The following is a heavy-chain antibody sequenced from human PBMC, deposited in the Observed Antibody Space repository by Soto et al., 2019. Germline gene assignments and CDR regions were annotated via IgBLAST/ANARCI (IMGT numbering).Heavy chain of an antibody. CDR2: IYYSGST. Sequence: QVQLQESGPGLVKPSETLSLTCTVSGGSVSSGSYYWIWIRQPPGKGLEWIGYIYYSGSTNYNPSLKSRVTISVDTTKNQFSLELSSVTAADTAVYYCARAAAVAGAHFDYWGQGTLVTVCS. CDR1: GGSVSSGSYY. V-gene: IGHV4-61*01. D-gene: IGHD6-19*01. CDR3: ARAAAVAGAHFDY. J-gene: IGHJ4*02.